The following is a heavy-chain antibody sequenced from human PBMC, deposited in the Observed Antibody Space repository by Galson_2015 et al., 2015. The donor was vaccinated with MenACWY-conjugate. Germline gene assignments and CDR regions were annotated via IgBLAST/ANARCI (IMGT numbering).Heavy chain of an antibody. Sequence: RLSCAASGFTFRRFGMHWVRQAPGKGLEWMAVISYDGSNESYADSVKGRFTISRDNSKNTLYLQMNSLRADDTAVYYCAKDWSVPYSTISYYFYMDVWGKGTTVTVSS. CDR1: GFTFRRFG. V-gene: IGHV3-30*18. CDR2: ISYDGSNE. CDR3: AKDWSVPYSTISYYFYMDV. J-gene: IGHJ6*03. D-gene: IGHD6-13*01.